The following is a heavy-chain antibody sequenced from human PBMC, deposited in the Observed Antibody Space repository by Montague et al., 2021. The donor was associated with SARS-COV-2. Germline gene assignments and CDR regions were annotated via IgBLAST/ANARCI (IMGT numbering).Heavy chain of an antibody. CDR3: ATSLGVSTNDDS. J-gene: IGHJ5*01. CDR1: GFPFSNKP. Sequence: SLRLSCAASGFPFSNKPMSWVRQAPGKGLEWVSAFSISGETTYYADSVKGRFTMSRDNSKNTLYLQMNSLRAEDTAVYCCATSLGVSTNDDSWGQGTLVTASS. D-gene: IGHD3-22*01. V-gene: IGHV3-23*01. CDR2: FSISGETT.